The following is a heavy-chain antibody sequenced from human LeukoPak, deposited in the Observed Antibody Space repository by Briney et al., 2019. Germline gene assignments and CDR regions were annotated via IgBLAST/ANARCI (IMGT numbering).Heavy chain of an antibody. D-gene: IGHD2-15*01. CDR3: ARHCCSGPAKRVFDI. CDR1: AGSFISSSHH. J-gene: IGHJ3*02. V-gene: IGHV4-39*01. Sequence: SETLSLTCTVSAGSFISSSHHWGWIHQSPGKGLEWIGTISYSGNTDYNPSLRSRVTISVDTSNNQFSLRLGSVTAADTAVYHCARHCCSGPAKRVFDIWGQGTMVTVSS. CDR2: ISYSGNT.